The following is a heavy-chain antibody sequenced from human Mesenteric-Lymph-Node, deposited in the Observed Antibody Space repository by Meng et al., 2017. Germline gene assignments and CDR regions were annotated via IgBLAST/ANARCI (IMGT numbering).Heavy chain of an antibody. J-gene: IGHJ4*02. D-gene: IGHD5-24*01. Sequence: QVQLQESGPGRVKPSGTLSLTCVVSGGSISSSYWWTWVRQSPGKGLEWIGEMYHSGTTNYNPSLKSRVTISMGKSNNQLSLKLNSVTAADTAVYYCATQESRDGHNPYWGQGTLVTVSS. CDR3: ATQESRDGHNPY. V-gene: IGHV4-4*02. CDR1: GGSISSSYW. CDR2: MYHSGTT.